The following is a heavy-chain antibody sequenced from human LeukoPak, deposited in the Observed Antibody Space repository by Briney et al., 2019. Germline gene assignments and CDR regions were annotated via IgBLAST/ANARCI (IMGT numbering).Heavy chain of an antibody. Sequence: GGSLRLSCAASGFTFSSYPMSWVRQAPGKGLEWVSGISGSGRNTYSADSVTGRVIISRDNSKNTLYLQMNSLRAEDTAVYYCAREATMARGVITFYDSWGHGTLVTVSS. CDR3: AREATMARGVITFYDS. D-gene: IGHD3-10*01. CDR2: ISGSGRNT. J-gene: IGHJ5*01. CDR1: GFTFSSYP. V-gene: IGHV3-23*01.